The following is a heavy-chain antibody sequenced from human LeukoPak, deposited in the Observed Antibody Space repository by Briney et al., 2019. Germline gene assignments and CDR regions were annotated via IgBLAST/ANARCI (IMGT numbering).Heavy chain of an antibody. Sequence: GGSLRLSCAASGFMFGNYAMHWVRQAPGKGLEWVSGISWNSDTIACADSVKGRFTISRDNAKNSLFLQMNSLRVEDTAVYYCARTMGRGPGGHFDYWGQGTLVTVSS. J-gene: IGHJ4*02. V-gene: IGHV3-9*01. CDR2: ISWNSDTI. CDR1: GFMFGNYA. D-gene: IGHD3-10*01. CDR3: ARTMGRGPGGHFDY.